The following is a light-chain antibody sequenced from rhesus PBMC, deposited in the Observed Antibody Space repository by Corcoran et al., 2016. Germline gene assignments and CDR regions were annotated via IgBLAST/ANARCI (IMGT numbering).Light chain of an antibody. CDR1: QGISSW. CDR2: KSS. Sequence: DIQMTQSPSALSASVGDTVTITCRASQGISSWLAWYQQKPGTAPKVLIYKSSSLQSGVPSRFSGSGSGTDFTLTLSSLQSEYFATYYCQQYSSRPPTFGPGTKLDIK. CDR3: QQYSSRPPT. V-gene: IGKV1-22*01. J-gene: IGKJ3*01.